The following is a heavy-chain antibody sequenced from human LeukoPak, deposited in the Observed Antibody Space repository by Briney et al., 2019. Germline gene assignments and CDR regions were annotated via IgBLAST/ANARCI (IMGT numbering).Heavy chain of an antibody. CDR1: GFSLSTNGVG. V-gene: IGHV2-5*02. CDR2: IYWDDDK. D-gene: IGHD3-10*02. J-gene: IGHJ4*02. CDR3: AHIGDYVADY. Sequence: SGPTLVNPTQTLTLTCTLSGFSLSTNGVGVGWIRQPPGKALEWLTLIYWDDDKRYNPSLRSRLTVTKDISNSQVVLTMTNMDPVDTATYYCAHIGDYVADYWGQGTLVTVSS.